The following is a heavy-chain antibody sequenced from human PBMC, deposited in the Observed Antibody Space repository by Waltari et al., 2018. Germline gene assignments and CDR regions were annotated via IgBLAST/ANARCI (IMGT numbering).Heavy chain of an antibody. D-gene: IGHD3-22*01. J-gene: IGHJ2*01. CDR2: IYYSGST. Sequence: QVQLQESGPTLVTPSETLSLTCTVSGGSITTSYWSWIRQSPGKGLEWIGYIYYSGSTSYNPSLKSRATISLDKSKNQFSLELSSVTAADTAVYYCARDRDTSGYYPEYWFFDLWGRGTLITVSS. V-gene: IGHV4-59*01. CDR1: GGSITTSY. CDR3: ARDRDTSGYYPEYWFFDL.